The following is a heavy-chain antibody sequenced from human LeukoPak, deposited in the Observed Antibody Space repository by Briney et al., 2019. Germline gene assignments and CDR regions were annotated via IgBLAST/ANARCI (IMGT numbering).Heavy chain of an antibody. J-gene: IGHJ3*02. CDR3: ARGQITIFGGPGAFDI. D-gene: IGHD3-3*01. CDR1: GFTFSDFY. Sequence: PGGSLRLSCAASGFTFSDFYMTWIRQAPGKGLEWISYISNSGDTIYYADSVKGRFTVSRDNAKNSLYLQMNSLRAEDTAVYYCARGQITIFGGPGAFDIWGQGTMVTVSS. V-gene: IGHV3-11*04. CDR2: ISNSGDTI.